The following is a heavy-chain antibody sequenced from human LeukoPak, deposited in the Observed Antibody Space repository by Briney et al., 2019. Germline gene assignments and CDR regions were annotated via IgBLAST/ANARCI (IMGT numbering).Heavy chain of an antibody. V-gene: IGHV4-59*01. Sequence: SETLSLTCTVSGGSISSYYWSWIRQPPGKGLEWIGYIYYSGSTNYNPSPKSRVTISVDTSKNQFSLKLSSVTAADTAVYYCARDADGYLDYWGQGTLVTVSS. J-gene: IGHJ4*02. D-gene: IGHD3-22*01. CDR3: ARDADGYLDY. CDR2: IYYSGST. CDR1: GGSISSYY.